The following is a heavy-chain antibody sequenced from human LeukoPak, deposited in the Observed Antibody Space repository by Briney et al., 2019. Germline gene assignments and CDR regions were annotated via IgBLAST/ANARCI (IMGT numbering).Heavy chain of an antibody. CDR1: GYTFIGYY. CDR2: INPHSGDT. J-gene: IGHJ4*02. CDR3: ARAVTGTGGLDY. Sequence: ASVKVSCKASGYTFIGYYICWVRQAPGQGLEWMGCINPHSGDTRYAQKFQGRVTMTRDTSIKTAYMELSSLRSDDTAVYYCARAVTGTGGLDYWGQGTLVTVSS. V-gene: IGHV1-2*02. D-gene: IGHD6-19*01.